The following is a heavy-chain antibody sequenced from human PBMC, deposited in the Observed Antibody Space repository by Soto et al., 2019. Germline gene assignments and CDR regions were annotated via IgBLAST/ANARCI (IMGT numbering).Heavy chain of an antibody. Sequence: SETLSLTCTVSGGSISSSSYYWGWIRQPPGKGLEWIGSIYYSGSTYYNPSLKSRVTISVDTSKNQFSLKLSSVTAADTAVYYCARDRKVPSPLFDPWGQGTLVTVSS. CDR3: ARDRKVPSPLFDP. J-gene: IGHJ5*02. CDR1: GGSISSSSYY. V-gene: IGHV4-39*07. CDR2: IYYSGST. D-gene: IGHD2-2*01.